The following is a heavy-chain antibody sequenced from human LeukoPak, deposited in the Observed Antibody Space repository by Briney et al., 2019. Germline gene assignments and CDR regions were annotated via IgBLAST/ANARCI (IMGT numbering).Heavy chain of an antibody. CDR2: IYYSGST. CDR1: GGSISRGDYY. J-gene: IGHJ5*02. CDR3: ARYCGSTSCGWFDP. Sequence: PSETLSLTCTVSGGSISRGDYYWSWIRQPPGKGLEWIGYIYYSGSTYYNPSLKSRVTISVDTSKNQFSLKLSSVTAADTAVYYCARYCGSTSCGWFDPWGQGTLVTVSS. V-gene: IGHV4-30-4*01. D-gene: IGHD2-2*01.